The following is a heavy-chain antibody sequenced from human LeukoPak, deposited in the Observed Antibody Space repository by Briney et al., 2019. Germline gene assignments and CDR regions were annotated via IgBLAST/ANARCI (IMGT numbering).Heavy chain of an antibody. CDR1: GGSIRSYY. V-gene: IGHV4-59*08. Sequence: PSETLSLTCTVSGGSIRSYYWSWIRQPPGKGLEWIGYIYYSGSTNYNPSLKSRVNISVDTSKNQFSLKLSSVTAADTAVYYCARHQADGDYRYDYYYYGMDVWGQGTTVTVSS. CDR2: IYYSGST. J-gene: IGHJ6*02. D-gene: IGHD4-17*01. CDR3: ARHQADGDYRYDYYYYGMDV.